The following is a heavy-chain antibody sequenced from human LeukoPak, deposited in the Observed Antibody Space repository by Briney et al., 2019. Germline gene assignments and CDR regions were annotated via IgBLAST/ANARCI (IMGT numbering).Heavy chain of an antibody. D-gene: IGHD1-26*01. CDR3: ANARIVGATTVDY. Sequence: PGGSLRLSCAASGFTFSSYGMHWVRQAPGKGLEWVAVISYDGSNKYYADSVKGRFTISRDNSKNTLYLQMSSLRAEDTAVYYCANARIVGATTVDYWGQGTLVTVSS. V-gene: IGHV3-30*18. CDR1: GFTFSSYG. J-gene: IGHJ4*02. CDR2: ISYDGSNK.